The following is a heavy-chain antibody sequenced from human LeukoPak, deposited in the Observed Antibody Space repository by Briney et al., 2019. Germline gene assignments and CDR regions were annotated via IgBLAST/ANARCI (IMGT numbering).Heavy chain of an antibody. CDR3: ARDPLSRQEQLPYYYYCFMDV. CDR2: INPNSGGT. CDR1: GYTFTGYY. D-gene: IGHD6-13*01. Sequence: VSSVKVSCKASGYTFTGYYMHWVRQAPGQGLEWMGGINPNSGGTNYAQKFQGKVTMTRDTSISTAYIELSMLRSDDTAVYYCARDPLSRQEQLPYYYYCFMDVWGKGTPVTVSS. V-gene: IGHV1-2*02. J-gene: IGHJ6*03.